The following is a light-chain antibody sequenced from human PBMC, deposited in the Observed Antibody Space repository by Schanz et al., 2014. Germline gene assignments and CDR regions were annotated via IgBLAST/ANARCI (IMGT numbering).Light chain of an antibody. CDR2: DAS. Sequence: ENVLTQSPGTLSLSPGERATLSCGASQNVKSTYLAWYQQKPGQAPRLLIYDASNRATGIPARFSGSGSGTEFTLTISSLQSEDFAVYYCQQYNNWPRTFGQGTKLEIK. J-gene: IGKJ2*01. CDR1: QNVKSTY. V-gene: IGKV3D-15*01. CDR3: QQYNNWPRT.